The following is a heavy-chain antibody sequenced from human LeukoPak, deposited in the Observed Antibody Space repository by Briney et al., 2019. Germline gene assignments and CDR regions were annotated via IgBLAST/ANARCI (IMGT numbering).Heavy chain of an antibody. V-gene: IGHV4-38-2*02. Sequence: SETLSLTCTVSGYSISSGYYWGWIRQPPGKGLEWIGSIYHSGSTYSNPSLKSRVAISVDTSKNQFSLKLSSVTAADTAVYYCVKTNSWPDYYFDYWGQGTLVTVSS. CDR3: VKTNSWPDYYFDY. CDR2: IYHSGST. J-gene: IGHJ4*02. D-gene: IGHD6-13*01. CDR1: GYSISSGYY.